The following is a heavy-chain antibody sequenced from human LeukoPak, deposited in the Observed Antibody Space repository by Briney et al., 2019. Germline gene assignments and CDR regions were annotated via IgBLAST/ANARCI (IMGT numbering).Heavy chain of an antibody. CDR1: GFTFSSYG. D-gene: IGHD5-24*01. CDR2: ISYDGSNK. V-gene: IGHV3-30*18. Sequence: GGSLRLSCAASGFTFSSYGMHWVRQAPGKGLEWVAVISYDGSNKYYADSVKGRFTISRDNSKNTLYLQMNSLRAEDTAVYYCAKDSGGYNPGCFDYWGQGTLVTVSS. J-gene: IGHJ4*02. CDR3: AKDSGGYNPGCFDY.